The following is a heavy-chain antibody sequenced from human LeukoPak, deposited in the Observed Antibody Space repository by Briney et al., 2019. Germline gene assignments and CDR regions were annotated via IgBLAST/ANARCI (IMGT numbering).Heavy chain of an antibody. Sequence: SETLSLACAVYGGSFSGYYWSWIRQPPGKGLEWIGEINHSGSTNYNPSLKSRVTISVDTSKDQFSLKLSSVTAADTAVYYCARVRATVTTTHDYWGQGTLVTVSS. CDR2: INHSGST. J-gene: IGHJ4*02. CDR3: ARVRATVTTTHDY. V-gene: IGHV4-34*01. CDR1: GGSFSGYY. D-gene: IGHD4-17*01.